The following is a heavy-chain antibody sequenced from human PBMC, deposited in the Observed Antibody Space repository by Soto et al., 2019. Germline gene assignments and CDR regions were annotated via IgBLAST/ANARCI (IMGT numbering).Heavy chain of an antibody. J-gene: IGHJ4*02. V-gene: IGHV4-59*08. Sequence: QVQLQQSGPGLVKPSETLSLTCTVSGGSISTYYWSWIRQPPGKGLAWIGYIYYGGSANYHPSLERRVTISLDRSKKQFPLRLNSVTAADTAVYYCARGGHCTDGVCSALDYWGQGTLVTVSS. CDR1: GGSISTYY. CDR3: ARGGHCTDGVCSALDY. CDR2: IYYGGSA. D-gene: IGHD2-8*01.